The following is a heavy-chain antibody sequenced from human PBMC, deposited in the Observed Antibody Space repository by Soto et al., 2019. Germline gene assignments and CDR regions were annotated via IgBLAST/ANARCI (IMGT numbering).Heavy chain of an antibody. Sequence: QVQLVETGGGVVQPGRSLRLSCAASGFTLSSYGMHWVRQAPGKGLEWVAVISNDGSNKYYADSVKGRFTISRDNSTNTLYLQMNSLRAEDTDMYYCAKDYYYDSSGWVDWGQGTLVTVS. V-gene: IGHV3-30*18. CDR1: GFTLSSYG. J-gene: IGHJ4*02. CDR3: AKDYYYDSSGWVD. CDR2: ISNDGSNK. D-gene: IGHD3-22*01.